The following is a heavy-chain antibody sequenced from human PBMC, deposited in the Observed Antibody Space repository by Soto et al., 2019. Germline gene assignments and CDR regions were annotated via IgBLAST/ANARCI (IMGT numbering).Heavy chain of an antibody. J-gene: IGHJ3*02. D-gene: IGHD6-19*01. CDR1: GFTFSDYY. V-gene: IGHV3-11*01. CDR3: AGSTASAAGYDAFDI. CDR2: ISSSGSTL. Sequence: QVQLVESGGGLVKPGGSLRLSCAASGFTFSDYYMSWIRQAPGKGLEWVSYISSSGSTLYYAESVKGRFTISSDNRQNALYLHMTSVRAEDTAVYYCAGSTASAAGYDAFDIWGQGTMVTVSS.